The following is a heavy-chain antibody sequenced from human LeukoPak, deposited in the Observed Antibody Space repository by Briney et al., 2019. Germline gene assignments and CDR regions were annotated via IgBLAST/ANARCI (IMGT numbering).Heavy chain of an antibody. J-gene: IGHJ4*02. CDR2: IRYDGSKN. D-gene: IGHD3-22*01. CDR3: AKVGYYDSNRIEIGY. CDR1: GFTFSSYG. V-gene: IGHV3-30*02. Sequence: QPGGSLRLSCAASGFTFSSYGMHWVRQAPGKGLEWVAFIRYDGSKNYYADSVKGRFTISRDNSKNTLYLQMNSLRAEDTAVYYCAKVGYYDSNRIEIGYWGQGTLVTVSS.